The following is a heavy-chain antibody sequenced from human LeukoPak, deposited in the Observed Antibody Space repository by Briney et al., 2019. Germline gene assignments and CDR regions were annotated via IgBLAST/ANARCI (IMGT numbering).Heavy chain of an antibody. D-gene: IGHD6-13*01. CDR1: GFTFTNYA. CDR2: ISSDGRDK. V-gene: IGHV3-30*04. J-gene: IGHJ4*02. CDR3: ARDRDIGAAGYYFGY. Sequence: PGGSLRLSCAASGFTFTNYAMHWARQAPGKGLQWVAVISSDGRDKYFADSVKGRFTISRDNSENTLSLKMNSLRAEDTAVYYCARDRDIGAAGYYFGYWGQGSLVTVSS.